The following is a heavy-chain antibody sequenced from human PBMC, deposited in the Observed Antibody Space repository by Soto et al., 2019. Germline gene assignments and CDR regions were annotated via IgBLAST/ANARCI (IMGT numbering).Heavy chain of an antibody. CDR2: ISYDGSNK. Sequence: PGGSLRLSCAASGFTFSSYAMHWVRQAPGKGLEWVAVISYDGSNKYYADSVKGRFTISRDNSKNTLYLQMNSLRAEDTAVYYCARGGSSWYYYYYGMDVWGQGTTVTSP. V-gene: IGHV3-30-3*01. D-gene: IGHD6-13*01. CDR3: ARGGSSWYYYYYGMDV. CDR1: GFTFSSYA. J-gene: IGHJ6*02.